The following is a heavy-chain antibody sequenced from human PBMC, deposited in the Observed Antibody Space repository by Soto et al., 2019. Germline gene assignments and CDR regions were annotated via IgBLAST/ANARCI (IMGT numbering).Heavy chain of an antibody. V-gene: IGHV3-43*01. CDR1: GFRFDDYN. Sequence: GGSLRLSCAASGFRFDDYNMHWVRQAPGKGLEWVSLITWNGGDTYYADSVKGRFTISRDGTTQSVFLQMTSLKREDTGLYYCARETLSFGSALDVWGQGTTVTVSS. D-gene: IGHD3-3*01. J-gene: IGHJ6*02. CDR2: ITWNGGDT. CDR3: ARETLSFGSALDV.